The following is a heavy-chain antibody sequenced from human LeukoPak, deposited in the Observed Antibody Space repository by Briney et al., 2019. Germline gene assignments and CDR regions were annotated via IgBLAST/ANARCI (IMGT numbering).Heavy chain of an antibody. J-gene: IGHJ3*02. CDR3: ARHIPVLRYFDWLDDDAFDI. D-gene: IGHD3-9*01. CDR1: GGSFSGYS. Sequence: SETLSLTCAIYGGSFSGYSWSWIRQPPGKGLEWIGEINHSGSTNYNPSLKSRVTISVDTSKNQFSLKLSSVTAADTAVYYCARHIPVLRYFDWLDDDAFDIWGQGTMVTVSS. V-gene: IGHV4-34*01. CDR2: INHSGST.